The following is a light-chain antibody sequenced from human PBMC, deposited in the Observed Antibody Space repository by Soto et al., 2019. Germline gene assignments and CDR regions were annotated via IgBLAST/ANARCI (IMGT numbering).Light chain of an antibody. J-gene: IGKJ1*01. CDR2: GAS. V-gene: IGKV3-20*01. CDR3: QQYGSSPWT. Sequence: EIVLTQSPGTLSLSPGERATLSCGASQTVTSTYLAWYQQKPGQAPRLLIYGASSRATGIPDRFSGGGSGTDFTLTISRLEPEDFAMYYCQQYGSSPWTFCQGTKVEIK. CDR1: QTVTSTY.